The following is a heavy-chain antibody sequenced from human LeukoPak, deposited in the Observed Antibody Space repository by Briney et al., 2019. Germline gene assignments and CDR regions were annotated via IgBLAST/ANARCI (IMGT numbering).Heavy chain of an antibody. J-gene: IGHJ6*02. V-gene: IGHV1-69*04. D-gene: IGHD4-17*01. CDR3: ARTPTVTTYYYYGMDV. Sequence: SVKVSCKASGYTFTSYGISWVRQAPGQGLEWMGRIIPILGIANYAQKFQGRVTITADKSTSTAYMELSSLRSEDTAVYYCARTPTVTTYYYYGMDVWGQGTTVTVSS. CDR2: IIPILGIA. CDR1: GYTFTSYG.